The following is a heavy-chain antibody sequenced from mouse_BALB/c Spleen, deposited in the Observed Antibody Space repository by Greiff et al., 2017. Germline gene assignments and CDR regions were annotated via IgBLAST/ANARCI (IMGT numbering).Heavy chain of an antibody. Sequence: EVKLVESGGGLVQPGGSLKLSCAASGFTFSSYGMSWVRQTPDKRLEWVATISSGGSYTYYPDSVKGRFTISRDNAKNTLYLQMSSLKSEDTAMYYCARLYYDGGWGQGTLVTVSA. CDR2: ISSGGSYT. CDR1: GFTFSSYG. CDR3: ARLYYDGG. J-gene: IGHJ3*01. V-gene: IGHV5-6*03. D-gene: IGHD1-1*01.